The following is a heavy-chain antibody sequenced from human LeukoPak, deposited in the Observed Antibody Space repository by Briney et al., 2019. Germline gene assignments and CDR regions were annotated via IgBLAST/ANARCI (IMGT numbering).Heavy chain of an antibody. J-gene: IGHJ6*03. Sequence: GGSLRLSCAASGFTFSSYAMSWVRQAPGKGLEWVSAISGSGGSTYYADSVKGRFTISRDNSKNTLYLQMNSLRAEDTAVYYCAKGYYGSGSYYSHYYYYMDVWGKGTTVTVSS. CDR1: GFTFSSYA. CDR3: AKGYYGSGSYYSHYYYYMDV. D-gene: IGHD3-10*01. V-gene: IGHV3-23*01. CDR2: ISGSGGST.